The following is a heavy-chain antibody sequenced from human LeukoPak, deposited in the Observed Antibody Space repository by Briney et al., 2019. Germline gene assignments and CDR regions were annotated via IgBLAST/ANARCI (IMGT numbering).Heavy chain of an antibody. J-gene: IGHJ4*02. CDR2: ISYDGSNK. CDR1: GFSFNDFA. CDR3: ATEEADTAMLFDY. V-gene: IGHV3-30*04. Sequence: GGSLRLPCAASGFSFNDFAMHWVRQAPGKGLEWVAVISYDGSNKYYADSVKGRFTISRDNSKNTLYLQMNSLRAEDTAVYYCATEEADTAMLFDYWGQGTLVTVSS. D-gene: IGHD5-18*01.